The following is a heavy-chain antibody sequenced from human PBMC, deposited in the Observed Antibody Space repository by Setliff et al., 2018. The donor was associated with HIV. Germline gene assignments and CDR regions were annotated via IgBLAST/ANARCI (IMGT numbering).Heavy chain of an antibody. CDR3: AKRAVQDGTVTSSNWFES. V-gene: IGHV4-30-4*01. J-gene: IGHJ5*01. Sequence: SETLSLTCSVSGGAISGSGYYWSWIRQPPGKALEWIGYIYYSGSVYYNPSLKSRVTISVDTSKNQFSLKLSSVTAADTAVYYCAKRAVQDGTVTSSNWFESWGQGTLVTVSS. CDR1: GGAISGSGYY. CDR2: IYYSGSV. D-gene: IGHD1-7*01.